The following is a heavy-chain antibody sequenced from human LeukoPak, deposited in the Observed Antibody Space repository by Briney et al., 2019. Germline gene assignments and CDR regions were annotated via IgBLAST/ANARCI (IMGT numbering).Heavy chain of an antibody. Sequence: SETLSLTCTVSGGSISSYYWSWIRQPPGKGLEWIGYIYFSGSTNYNPYLKSRVTISVDTSKNQFSLQLSSVTAADTAVYYCAGEYYYGSGSYWACMDVWGQGTTVTVS. D-gene: IGHD3-10*01. V-gene: IGHV4-59*01. CDR1: GGSISSYY. CDR2: IYFSGST. J-gene: IGHJ6*02. CDR3: AGEYYYGSGSYWACMDV.